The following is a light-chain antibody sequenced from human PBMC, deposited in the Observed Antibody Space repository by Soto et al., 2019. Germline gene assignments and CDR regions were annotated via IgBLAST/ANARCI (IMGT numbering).Light chain of an antibody. V-gene: IGKV3-20*01. CDR1: QSATSHY. J-gene: IGKJ5*01. CDR3: QQYGSSPPYP. CDR2: SAS. Sequence: EIVLTQSPGTLSLSPGERATLSCTASQSATSHYVARYQQKPGPAPRLLIVSASTRAPGIPDRFSGSGSGTDFTLTITRLEPEEFAVYYCQQYGSSPPYPFGRGTRLESK.